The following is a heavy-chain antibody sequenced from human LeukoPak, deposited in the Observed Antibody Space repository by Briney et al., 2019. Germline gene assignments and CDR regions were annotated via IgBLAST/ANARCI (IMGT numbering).Heavy chain of an antibody. CDR3: ARGSTHYDVLTGYHYYFDY. CDR2: INWNGDNT. V-gene: IGHV3-20*04. D-gene: IGHD3-9*01. J-gene: IGHJ4*02. CDR1: GFTFDDYG. Sequence: GGSLRLSCAASGFTFDDYGMSWVRQAPGKGLEWVSVINWNGDNTNYADSLKGRFTISRDNAKNSLYLQMNSLRAEDTALYYCARGSTHYDVLTGYHYYFDYWGQGTLVTVSS.